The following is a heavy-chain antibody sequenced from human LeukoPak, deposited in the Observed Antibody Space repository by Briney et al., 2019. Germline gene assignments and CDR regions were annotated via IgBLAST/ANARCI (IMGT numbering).Heavy chain of an antibody. Sequence: SETLSLTCTVSGGAISSYYWSWIRQPPGKGLEWIGYIYYSGSTNYNPSLKSRVTISVDTSKNQFSLKLSSVTAADTAVYYCARAYDFWSGYYFDYWGQGTLVTVSS. D-gene: IGHD3-3*01. J-gene: IGHJ4*02. V-gene: IGHV4-59*01. CDR2: IYYSGST. CDR3: ARAYDFWSGYYFDY. CDR1: GGAISSYY.